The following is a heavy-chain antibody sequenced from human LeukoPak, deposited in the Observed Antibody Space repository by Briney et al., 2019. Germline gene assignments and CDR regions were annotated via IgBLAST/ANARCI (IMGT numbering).Heavy chain of an antibody. CDR1: GFTFGTYS. CDR3: ARTQLNSYYYYMDV. J-gene: IGHJ6*03. CDR2: VSSSSSYI. V-gene: IGHV3-21*01. D-gene: IGHD2-2*01. Sequence: PGGPLRLSCAASGFTFGTYSMNWVRQAPGEGLEWVSSVSSSSSYIYYADSLKGRFTISRDNAKNSLYLQMNSLRAEDTAVYYCARTQLNSYYYYMDVWGKGTTVTVSS.